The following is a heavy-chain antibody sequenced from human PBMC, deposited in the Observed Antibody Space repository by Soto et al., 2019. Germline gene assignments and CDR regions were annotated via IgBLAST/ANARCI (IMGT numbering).Heavy chain of an antibody. V-gene: IGHV5-51*01. CDR3: ARLLGSGYYPTKTYYYYGMEV. CDR1: GYSFTSYW. D-gene: IGHD3-3*01. Sequence: EVQLVQSGAEVKKPGESLKISCKGSGYSFTSYWIGWVRQMPGQRLEWMGIIYPGDSDTRYRPSFQGQVTISAHKSISTAYLQWSSLKASDTAMYYGARLLGSGYYPTKTYYYYGMEVWGQGTTVTVSS. CDR2: IYPGDSDT. J-gene: IGHJ6*02.